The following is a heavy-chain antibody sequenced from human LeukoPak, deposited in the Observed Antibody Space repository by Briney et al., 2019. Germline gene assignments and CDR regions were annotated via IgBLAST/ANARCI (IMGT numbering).Heavy chain of an antibody. CDR2: IKRDGSEK. CDR3: ARGYGDSIHFDY. CDR1: GFTFSSYW. Sequence: GGSLRLSCAASGFTFSSYWMSCVRQAPGKGLEWVANIKRDGSEKYYVDSVKGRFTISRDNAKNSLYLQMNSLRAEEAAVYYCARGYGDSIHFDYWGQGTLVTVSS. V-gene: IGHV3-7*04. D-gene: IGHD4-17*01. J-gene: IGHJ4*02.